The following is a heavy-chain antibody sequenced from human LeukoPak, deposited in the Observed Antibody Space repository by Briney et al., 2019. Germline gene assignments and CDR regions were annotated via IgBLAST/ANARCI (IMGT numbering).Heavy chain of an antibody. Sequence: GGSLRLSCAASGFTFSSYWMSWVRQAPGKGLEWVANIKQDGSEKYYVDSVKGRFTISRDNAKNSLYLQMNSLRAEDTAVYYCARDHRAQQWLVLRYYYYYMDVWGKGTTVTVSS. CDR1: GFTFSSYW. CDR2: IKQDGSEK. CDR3: ARDHRAQQWLVLRYYYYYMDV. V-gene: IGHV3-7*01. J-gene: IGHJ6*03. D-gene: IGHD6-19*01.